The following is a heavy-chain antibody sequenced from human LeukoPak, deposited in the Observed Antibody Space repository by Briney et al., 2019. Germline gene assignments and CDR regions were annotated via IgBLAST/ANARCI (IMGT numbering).Heavy chain of an antibody. CDR2: MFYTGST. D-gene: IGHD5-24*01. V-gene: IGHV4-59*01. Sequence: SETLSLTCTVSGGSFGSYYLSWIRQSPGKGLEWIGFMFYTGSTNYNPSVMSRVSISRDASKNHFSLKLNSLTAADTALYFCARGDDADGYLSTWGRGILVIVSS. CDR1: GGSFGSYY. CDR3: ARGDDADGYLST. J-gene: IGHJ5*02.